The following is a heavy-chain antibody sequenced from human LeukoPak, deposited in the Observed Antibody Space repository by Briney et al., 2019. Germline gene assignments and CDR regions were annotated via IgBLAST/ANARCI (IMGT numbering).Heavy chain of an antibody. V-gene: IGHV4-34*01. D-gene: IGHD5-18*01. CDR2: INHSGST. J-gene: IGHJ6*03. CDR1: GGSFSGYY. Sequence: PSETLSLTCAVYGGSFSGYYWSWIRQPAGKGLEWIGEINHSGSTNYNPSLKSRVTISVDTSKNQFSLKLSSVTAADTAVYYCARGLAFGYSYDYYYYYMDVWGKGTTVTVSS. CDR3: ARGLAFGYSYDYYYYYMDV.